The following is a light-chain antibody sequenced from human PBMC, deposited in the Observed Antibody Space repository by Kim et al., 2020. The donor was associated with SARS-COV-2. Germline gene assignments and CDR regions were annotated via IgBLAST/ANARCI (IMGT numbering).Light chain of an antibody. CDR2: QDS. CDR1: KLGDKN. J-gene: IGLJ2*01. V-gene: IGLV3-1*01. Sequence: SVSPGQTASITCSGDKLGDKNAYWYQPKPGQAPGLVIYQDSQRPSGIPERFSGSNSGNPATLAIRGTQAMDGADYYCQAWDSSTVVFGGGTQLTVL. CDR3: QAWDSSTVV.